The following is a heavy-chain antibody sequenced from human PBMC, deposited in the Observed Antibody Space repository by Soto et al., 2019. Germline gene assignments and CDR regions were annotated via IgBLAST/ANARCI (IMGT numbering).Heavy chain of an antibody. Sequence: QVQLVQSGAEVKKPGSSVKVSCEAPGGTFDHAAITWVRQAPGQGLEWMGGINPMFNSTHYAQKFQGRVTITADEATSTAFMELRRLRSDETAVYYCARQIFAADYWGQGTLLVVSS. CDR3: ARQIFAADY. V-gene: IGHV1-69*01. CDR2: INPMFNST. D-gene: IGHD3-9*01. CDR1: GGTFDHAA. J-gene: IGHJ4*02.